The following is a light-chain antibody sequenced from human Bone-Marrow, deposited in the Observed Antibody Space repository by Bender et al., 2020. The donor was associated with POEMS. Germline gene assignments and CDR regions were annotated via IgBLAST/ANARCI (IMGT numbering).Light chain of an antibody. V-gene: IGLV1-44*01. CDR2: NNS. CDR3: ATWDDSLNGWV. CDR1: SSKFGSYP. J-gene: IGLJ3*02. Sequence: QSVLTQPPSASGTPGQRVTISCSGSSSKFGSYPVNWYRQLPGAAPKLVIFNNSQRPSGVPDRFSGSNSGTSASLAIGGLLSDDEADFYCATWDDSLNGWVFGGGTKLTVL.